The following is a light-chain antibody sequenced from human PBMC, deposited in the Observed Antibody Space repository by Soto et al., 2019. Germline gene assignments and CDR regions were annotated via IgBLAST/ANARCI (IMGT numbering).Light chain of an antibody. Sequence: EIVMTQSPATLSVSPGETATLSCRASQSVSSDLAWYQQKPGQSPRLLIYSASTRATGIPARFSGSGFGTDFSLIISSLQSEDFALYFCLQYDNWPRTFGQGTRVEIK. CDR3: LQYDNWPRT. V-gene: IGKV3-15*01. CDR2: SAS. CDR1: QSVSSD. J-gene: IGKJ1*01.